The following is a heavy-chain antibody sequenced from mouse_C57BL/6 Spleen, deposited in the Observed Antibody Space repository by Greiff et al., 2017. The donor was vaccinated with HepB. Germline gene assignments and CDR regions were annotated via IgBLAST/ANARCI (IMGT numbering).Heavy chain of an antibody. J-gene: IGHJ2*01. CDR3: ARGGSGTDFDY. V-gene: IGHV1-50*01. Sequence: VQLQQPGAELVKPGASVKLSCKASGYTFTSYWMPWVKQRPGQGLEWIGEIDPTDSYTNYNQKFKGKATLTVDTSSSTAYMLRSSLTSEDSAVYYCARGGSGTDFDYWGQGTTLTVSS. CDR1: GYTFTSYW. D-gene: IGHD1-1*01. CDR2: IDPTDSYT.